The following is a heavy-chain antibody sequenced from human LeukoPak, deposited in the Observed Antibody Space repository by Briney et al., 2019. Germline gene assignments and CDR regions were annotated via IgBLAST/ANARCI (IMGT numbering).Heavy chain of an antibody. J-gene: IGHJ4*02. CDR3: ARHMLTYYDSSGYDY. D-gene: IGHD3-22*01. V-gene: IGHV4-59*08. CDR1: GGSISSYY. Sequence: SETLSLTCTVSGGSISSYYWSWIRQPPGRGLEWIGYIYNSGSTNYNPSLKSRVTISVDTSKNQLLLRLSSVTAADTAVHYCARHMLTYYDSSGYDYWGQGTLVTVSS. CDR2: IYNSGST.